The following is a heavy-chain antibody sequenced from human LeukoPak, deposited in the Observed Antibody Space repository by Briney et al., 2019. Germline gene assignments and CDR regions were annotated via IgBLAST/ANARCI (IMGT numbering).Heavy chain of an antibody. CDR3: AKDGDGSYYDYVWGSYRPYYFDY. D-gene: IGHD3-16*02. CDR2: ISYDGSNK. J-gene: IGHJ4*02. CDR1: GFTFSSYG. V-gene: IGHV3-30*18. Sequence: PGGSLRLSCAASGFTFSSYGMHWVRQAPGKGLEWVAVISYDGSNKYYADSVKGRFTISRDNSKNTLYLQMNSLRAEDTAVYYCAKDGDGSYYDYVWGSYRPYYFDYWGQGTQVTVSS.